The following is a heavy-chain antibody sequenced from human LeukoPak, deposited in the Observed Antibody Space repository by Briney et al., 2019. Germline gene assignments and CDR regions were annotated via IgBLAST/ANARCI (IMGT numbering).Heavy chain of an antibody. Sequence: GGSLRLSCAASGFTFSSYAMSWVCQAPGKGLEWVSAISGSGGSTYYADSVKGRFTISRDNSKNTLYLQMNSLRAEDTAVYYCAKSIILDTAMAKTWGQGTLVTVSS. D-gene: IGHD5-18*01. J-gene: IGHJ4*02. V-gene: IGHV3-23*01. CDR3: AKSIILDTAMAKT. CDR1: GFTFSSYA. CDR2: ISGSGGST.